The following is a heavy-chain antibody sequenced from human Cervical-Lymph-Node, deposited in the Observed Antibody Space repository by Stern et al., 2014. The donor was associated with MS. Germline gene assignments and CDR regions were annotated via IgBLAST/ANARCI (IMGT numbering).Heavy chain of an antibody. CDR3: ATHRGRVTYYYGLDV. D-gene: IGHD2-21*02. CDR1: GYTLTEMS. CDR2: YDPQHGET. J-gene: IGHJ6*02. V-gene: IGHV1-24*01. Sequence: VQLVQPGAEVKKPGASVKVSCKVSGYTLTEMSMPWVRQAPGKGLEWMGGYDPQHGETVYAQKIQGRVTMAEDRSTDTAYMELTSLRSDDTAVYYCATHRGRVTYYYGLDVWGQGTTVTVSS.